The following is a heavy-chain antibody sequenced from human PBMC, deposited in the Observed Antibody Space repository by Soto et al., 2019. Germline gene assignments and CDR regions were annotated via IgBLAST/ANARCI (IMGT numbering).Heavy chain of an antibody. J-gene: IGHJ4*02. CDR3: AHRVLRAVFGLVTTTAIYFDF. Sequence: QITLNETGPTVVKPTETLTLTCTFSGFSLTTSGVGVGWVRQSPGKAPEWLAFIYWDDDKRYSTSRKSRLTITKDTSKNQVVLTMANVDPADKATYYCAHRVLRAVFGLVTTTAIYFDFWGQGTPVVVSS. V-gene: IGHV2-5*02. D-gene: IGHD3-3*01. CDR1: GFSLTTSGVG. CDR2: IYWDDDK.